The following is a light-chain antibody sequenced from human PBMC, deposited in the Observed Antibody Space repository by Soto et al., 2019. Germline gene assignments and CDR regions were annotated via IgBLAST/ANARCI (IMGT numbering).Light chain of an antibody. V-gene: IGKV3-11*01. CDR3: QQRYNWPPT. CDR1: PNVSSF. Sequence: EIVLSQSPAILSLSPGDRATLSCRASPNVSSFLAWYQQKPGQDPRLLIYDTSNRATGVPARFSASGSGTDFTLTISSLEPEDFAVYFCQQRYNWPPTFGQGTKLEI. CDR2: DTS. J-gene: IGKJ2*01.